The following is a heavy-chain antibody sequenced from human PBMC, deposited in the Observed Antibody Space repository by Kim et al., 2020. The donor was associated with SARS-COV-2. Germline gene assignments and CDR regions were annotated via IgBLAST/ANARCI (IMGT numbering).Heavy chain of an antibody. Sequence: SKPARKSRVTISVDTSKNQFSLKLSSVTAADTAVYYCARGTVGAADDYFDYWGQGTLVTVSS. D-gene: IGHD1-26*01. V-gene: IGHV4-59*09. J-gene: IGHJ4*02. CDR3: ARGTVGAADDYFDY.